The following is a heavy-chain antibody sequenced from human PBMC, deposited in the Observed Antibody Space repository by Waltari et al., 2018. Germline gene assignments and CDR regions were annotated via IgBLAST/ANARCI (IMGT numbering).Heavy chain of an antibody. CDR3: ARVPYSSSWQGVYYYYYMDV. CDR1: GYSISSGYY. D-gene: IGHD6-13*01. Sequence: QVQLQESGPGLVKPSETLSLTCAVSGYSISSGYYWGWIRQPPGKGLEWIGSIYHSGRTYYNPSLKSRVTISVDTSKNQFSLKLSSVTAADTAVYYCARVPYSSSWQGVYYYYYMDVWGKGTTVTVSS. J-gene: IGHJ6*03. CDR2: IYHSGRT. V-gene: IGHV4-38-2*01.